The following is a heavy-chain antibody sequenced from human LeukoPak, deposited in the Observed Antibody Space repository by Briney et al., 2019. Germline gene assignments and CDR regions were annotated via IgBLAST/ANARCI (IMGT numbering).Heavy chain of an antibody. D-gene: IGHD4-17*01. CDR2: ISSGSSSK. CDR3: ARGDPDYGNYAFDY. V-gene: IGHV3-48*04. J-gene: IGHJ4*02. CDR1: GFTFGSYS. Sequence: GGSLRLSCAAAGFTFGSYSVNWVRQAPGKGLEWVSYISSGSSSKYYADSVKGRFTISRDNAKNSLYLQMNSLRVEDTAVYYCARGDPDYGNYAFDYWGQGTLVTVSS.